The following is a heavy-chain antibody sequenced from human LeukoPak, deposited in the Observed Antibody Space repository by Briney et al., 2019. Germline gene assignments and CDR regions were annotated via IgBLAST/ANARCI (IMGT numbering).Heavy chain of an antibody. CDR3: ARGNYGCVWGGIDY. CDR2: IYYSGST. Sequence: SETLSLTCTVSGGSISSSSYYWGWIRQPPGKGLEWIGSIYYSGSTYYNPSLKSRVTISVATSRNQFSLKLSAVTAADTAVYYCARGNYGCVWGGIDYWGQGTLVTVSS. D-gene: IGHD3-16*01. J-gene: IGHJ4*02. V-gene: IGHV4-39*01. CDR1: GGSISSSSYY.